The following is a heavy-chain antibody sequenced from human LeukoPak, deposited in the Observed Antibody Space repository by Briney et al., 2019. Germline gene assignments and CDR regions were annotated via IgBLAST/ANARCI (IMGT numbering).Heavy chain of an antibody. CDR1: GFTFSSYA. D-gene: IGHD2-21*01. CDR3: AKGPNGCFHGTFEN. CDR2: ISGSGGTT. Sequence: GGSLRLSCAASGFTFSSYAMSWVRQAPGKGLEWVSAISGSGGTTYYADSVQGRFAISRDNSKNTLYLQMNSLRAEDTAVYFCAKGPNGCFHGTFENWGPGTMVTGSS. V-gene: IGHV3-23*01. J-gene: IGHJ3*02.